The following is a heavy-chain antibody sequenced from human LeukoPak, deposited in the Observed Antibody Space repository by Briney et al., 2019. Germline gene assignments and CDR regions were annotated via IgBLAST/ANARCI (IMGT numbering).Heavy chain of an antibody. CDR2: IGGSGGST. V-gene: IGHV3-23*01. J-gene: IGHJ4*02. D-gene: IGHD4-17*01. CDR1: GFTFSSYA. CDR3: AKVEASYGDYYFDY. Sequence: GGSLRLSCAASGFTFSSYAMSWVRQAPGKGLEWVSAIGGSGGSTYYADSVKGRFTISRDNSKNTLYLQMNSLRAEDTAVYYCAKVEASYGDYYFDYWGQGTLVTVSS.